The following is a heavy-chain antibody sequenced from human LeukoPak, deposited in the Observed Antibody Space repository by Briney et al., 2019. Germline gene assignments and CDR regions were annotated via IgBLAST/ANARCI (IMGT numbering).Heavy chain of an antibody. CDR2: INPSGGST. CDR3: ARDWLYGGITAGPDY. Sequence: GASVKVSCKASGYTFTSYYIHWVRQAPGQGPEWMGIINPSGGSTSYAQKFQGRVTMTRDTSTSTVYMELSSLRSEDTAVYYCARDWLYGGITAGPDYWGQGTLVTVSS. V-gene: IGHV1-46*01. J-gene: IGHJ4*02. D-gene: IGHD4-23*01. CDR1: GYTFTSYY.